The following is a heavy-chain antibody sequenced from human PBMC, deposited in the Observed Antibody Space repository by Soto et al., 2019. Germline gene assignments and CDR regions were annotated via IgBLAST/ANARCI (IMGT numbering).Heavy chain of an antibody. CDR2: IYYSGST. Sequence: SETLSLTCAVYGGSFSCYYWSWIRQPPGKGLEWIGYIYYSGSTNYNPSLKSRVTISVDTSKNQFSLKLSSVTAADTAVYYCARSDGRYWGQGTLVTVSS. CDR3: ARSDGRY. V-gene: IGHV4-59*01. J-gene: IGHJ4*02. CDR1: GGSFSCYY.